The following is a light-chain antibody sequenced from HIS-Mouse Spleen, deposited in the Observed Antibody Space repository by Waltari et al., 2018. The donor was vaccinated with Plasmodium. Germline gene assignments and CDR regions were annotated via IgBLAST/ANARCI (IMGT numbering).Light chain of an antibody. CDR2: AAS. Sequence: AIRMTQSPSSFSASKGDRVNITCRASQGISSYLAWYQQKPGKAPKLLIYAASTLQSGVPSRFSGSGSGTDFTLTISCLQSEDFATYYCQQYYSYLLTFGGGTKVEIK. V-gene: IGKV1-8*01. CDR1: QGISSY. J-gene: IGKJ4*01. CDR3: QQYYSYLLT.